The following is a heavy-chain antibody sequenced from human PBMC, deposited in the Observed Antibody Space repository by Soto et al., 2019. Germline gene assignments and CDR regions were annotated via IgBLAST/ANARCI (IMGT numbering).Heavy chain of an antibody. CDR3: ASSNIVAAPYGMDV. CDR1: AYTFTRYA. J-gene: IGHJ6*02. V-gene: IGHV1-3*01. D-gene: IGHD6-13*01. CDR2: INAGNGNT. Sequence: AASVKVSCKASAYTFTRYAMHWVLQAPGQRLEWMGWINAGNGNTKYSQKFQGRVTITRNTSASTAYMELSSLRSEDTAVYYCASSNIVAAPYGMDVWGQGTTVTVSS.